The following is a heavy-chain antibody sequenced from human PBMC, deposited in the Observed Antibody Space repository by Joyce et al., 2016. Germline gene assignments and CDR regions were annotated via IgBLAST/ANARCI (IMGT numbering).Heavy chain of an antibody. V-gene: IGHV4-4*02. CDR2: IYLGGST. J-gene: IGHJ5*01. D-gene: IGHD5-12*01. Sequence: GPGLVKPSGTLSLTCAVAGGSISSAHWWSWVRQPPGKGLEWIGEIYLGGSTTYNPPLKSRVTISVDKSKNQLSLKMNSVTAADTAVYYCARNGAYSQDSWGQGTLVTVSS. CDR3: ARNGAYSQDS. CDR1: GGSISSAHW.